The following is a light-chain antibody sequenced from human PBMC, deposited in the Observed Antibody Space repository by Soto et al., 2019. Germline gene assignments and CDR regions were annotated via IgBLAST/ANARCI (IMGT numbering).Light chain of an antibody. Sequence: DIQMTQSPSSLSASVGDRVTITCRASQSITDYLNWYQQKPGKAPKLLIYAASSLQSGVPSRFSASGSGTDFTLTISRLQPEDFATYFCQQIYITPFTFGQGTRLEIK. V-gene: IGKV1-39*01. CDR2: AAS. CDR3: QQIYITPFT. J-gene: IGKJ5*01. CDR1: QSITDY.